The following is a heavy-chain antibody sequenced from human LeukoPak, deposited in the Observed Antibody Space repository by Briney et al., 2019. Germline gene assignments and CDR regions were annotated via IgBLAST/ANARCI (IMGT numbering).Heavy chain of an antibody. V-gene: IGHV3-74*01. CDR1: CFTFSNYW. CDR2: IDTDGSST. J-gene: IGHJ4*02. CDR3: ARDDSSARANY. D-gene: IGHD3-22*01. Sequence: GGSLRLSWAASCFTFSNYWMHCVRQAPGKGLVWVSRIDTDGSSTVYADSLKGRFTISRDNAKNTLYLQMNSLRADDTAVYYCARDDSSARANYWGQGTLVTVSS.